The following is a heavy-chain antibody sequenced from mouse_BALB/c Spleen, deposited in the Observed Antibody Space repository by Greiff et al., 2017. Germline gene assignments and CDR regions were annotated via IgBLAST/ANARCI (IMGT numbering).Heavy chain of an antibody. J-gene: IGHJ4*01. V-gene: IGHV7-3*02. Sequence: EVQRVESGGGLVQPGGSLRLSCATSGFTFSDYYMSWVRQPPGKALEWLGFIRNKANGYTTEYSASVKGRFTISRDNSQSILYLHMNTLRAEDSATYDCARLAMDYWGQGTSVTVSS. CDR2: IRNKANGYTT. CDR3: ARLAMDY. CDR1: GFTFSDYY.